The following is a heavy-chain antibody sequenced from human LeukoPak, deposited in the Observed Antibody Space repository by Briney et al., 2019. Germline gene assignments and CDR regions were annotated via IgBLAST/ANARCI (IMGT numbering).Heavy chain of an antibody. CDR3: AKGVRGVTFGMDV. V-gene: IGHV1-69*01. D-gene: IGHD3-10*01. CDR2: IIPIFGTA. CDR1: GGTFSSYA. Sequence: SVKVSCTASGGTFSSYAISWVRQAPGQGLEWMGGIIPIFGTANYAQKFQGRVTITADESTSTAYMELSSLRSEDTAVYYCAKGVRGVTFGMDVWGQGTTVTVSS. J-gene: IGHJ6*02.